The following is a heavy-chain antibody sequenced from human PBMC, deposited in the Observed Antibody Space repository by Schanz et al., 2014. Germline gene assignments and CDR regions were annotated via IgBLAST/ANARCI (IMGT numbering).Heavy chain of an antibody. V-gene: IGHV1-18*01. D-gene: IGHD2-2*01. J-gene: IGHJ4*02. CDR3: ARDVPINDY. CDR2: MSYNGNT. Sequence: QVQLVQSAPEVKKPGASVKVSCKASGYSFTTYGLNWVRQAPGQGFEWMAWMSYNGNTKYAQSLQGRVTVTRDTSTSTSYMELRSLTSDDTAVYYCARDVPINDYWGQGTPVTVSS. CDR1: GYSFTTYG.